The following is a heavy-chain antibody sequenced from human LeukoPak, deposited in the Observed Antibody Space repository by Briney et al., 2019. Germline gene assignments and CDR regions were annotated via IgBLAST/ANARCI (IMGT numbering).Heavy chain of an antibody. Sequence: PGGSLRLSCAASGFTFRSYGMHWVRQAPGKGLEWVAFIRYDGSNKYYADSVKGRFTISRDNSKNTLYLQMNSLRAEDTAVYYCAKVPRGIAVAGGVDYWGQGTLVTVSS. CDR2: IRYDGSNK. J-gene: IGHJ4*02. CDR1: GFTFRSYG. V-gene: IGHV3-30*02. D-gene: IGHD6-19*01. CDR3: AKVPRGIAVAGGVDY.